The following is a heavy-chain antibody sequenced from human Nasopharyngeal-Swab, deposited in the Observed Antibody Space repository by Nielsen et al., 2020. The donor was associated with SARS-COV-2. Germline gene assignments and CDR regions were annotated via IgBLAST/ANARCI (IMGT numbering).Heavy chain of an antibody. V-gene: IGHV7-4-1*02. D-gene: IGHD3-10*01. Sequence: WVRQALGQGLEWMGWINTNTGNPTYAQGFTGRFVFSLDTSVSTAYLQISSLKAEDTAVYYCARDAILWFGELLIWFDPWGQGTLVTVSS. CDR2: INTNTGNP. J-gene: IGHJ5*02. CDR3: ARDAILWFGELLIWFDP.